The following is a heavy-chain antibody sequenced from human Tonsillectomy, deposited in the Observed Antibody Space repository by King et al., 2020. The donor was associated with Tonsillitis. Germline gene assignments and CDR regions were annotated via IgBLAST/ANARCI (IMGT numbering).Heavy chain of an antibody. CDR3: AKQGTAMVLDY. CDR1: GFTFSNYG. CDR2: ISYDGNNK. Sequence: QWQLVQSGGGMVQPGRSLRLSCAASGFTFSNYGMLWVRQAPGKGLEWVALISYDGNNKYYADSVKGRFTISRDNSKNTLYLQMNSLRAEDTAVYYCAKQGTAMVLDYWGQGTLVTVSS. V-gene: IGHV3-30*18. D-gene: IGHD5-18*01. J-gene: IGHJ4*02.